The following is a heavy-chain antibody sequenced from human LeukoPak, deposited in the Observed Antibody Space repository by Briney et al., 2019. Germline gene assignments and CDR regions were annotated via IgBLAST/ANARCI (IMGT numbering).Heavy chain of an antibody. CDR1: GFTFSSYG. D-gene: IGHD3-10*01. V-gene: IGHV3-30*18. CDR3: AKDGRILWFGELWGDAFDI. Sequence: PGGSLRLSCAASGFTFSSYGMHWVRQAPGKGLEWVAVISYDGSNKYYAGSVKGRFTISRDNSKITLYLQMNSLRAEDTAVYYCAKDGRILWFGELWGDAFDIWGQGTMVTVSS. J-gene: IGHJ3*02. CDR2: ISYDGSNK.